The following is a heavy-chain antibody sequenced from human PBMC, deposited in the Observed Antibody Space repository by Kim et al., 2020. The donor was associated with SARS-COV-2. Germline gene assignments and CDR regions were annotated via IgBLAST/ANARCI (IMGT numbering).Heavy chain of an antibody. CDR1: GFTFSSYS. Sequence: GGSLRLSCAASGFTFSSYSMNWVRQAPGKGLEWVSSISSSSSYIYYADSVKGRFTISRDNAKNSLYLQMNSLRAEDTAVYYCARYLESGGAEDYGDYGYYYYYYGMDVWGQGTTVTVSS. D-gene: IGHD4-17*01. J-gene: IGHJ6*02. CDR2: ISSSSSYI. V-gene: IGHV3-21*01. CDR3: ARYLESGGAEDYGDYGYYYYYYGMDV.